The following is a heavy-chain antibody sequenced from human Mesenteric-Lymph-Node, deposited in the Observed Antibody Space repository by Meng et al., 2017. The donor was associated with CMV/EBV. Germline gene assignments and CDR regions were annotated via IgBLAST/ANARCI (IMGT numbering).Heavy chain of an antibody. Sequence: GESLKISCVASGFTVSITHMNWVRQAPGKGLEWVSVICTGDTTHYADFVKGRFTISRDSSKNTLYLQMNSLRAEDTAVYYCARPLLYNYDFLSEHYYALDVWGQGTTVTVSS. CDR1: GFTVSITH. J-gene: IGHJ6*02. CDR2: ICTGDTT. CDR3: ARPLLYNYDFLSEHYYALDV. D-gene: IGHD1-1*01. V-gene: IGHV3-53*05.